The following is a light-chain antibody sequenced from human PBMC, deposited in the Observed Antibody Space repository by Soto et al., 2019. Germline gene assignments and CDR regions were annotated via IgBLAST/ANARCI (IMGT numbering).Light chain of an antibody. CDR1: SSDIGSYNY. Sequence: QSALTQPASVSGSPGQSITISCSGTSSDIGSYNYVSWYQQHPDKAPKLIIYEVTNRPSGVSGRFSGSKSGNTASLTISGLQAEDEADDYCTSYTTSNTYVFGTGTKLTGL. CDR2: EVT. V-gene: IGLV2-14*01. CDR3: TSYTTSNTYV. J-gene: IGLJ1*01.